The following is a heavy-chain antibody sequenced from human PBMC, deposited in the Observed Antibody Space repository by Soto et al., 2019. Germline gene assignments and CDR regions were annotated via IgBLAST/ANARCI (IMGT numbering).Heavy chain of an antibody. D-gene: IGHD2-2*02. CDR2: IIPILGIA. CDR1: GGTFSSYT. CDR3: AMEYCSSTSCYRDY. J-gene: IGHJ4*02. V-gene: IGHV1-69*02. Sequence: QVQLVQSGAEVKKPGSSVKVSCKASGGTFSSYTISWVRQAPGQGLEWMGRIIPILGIANYAQKFQGRVTSTADNATSTAYVELSSLRSEDTAVCYCAMEYCSSTSCYRDYWGQGTLVTVSS.